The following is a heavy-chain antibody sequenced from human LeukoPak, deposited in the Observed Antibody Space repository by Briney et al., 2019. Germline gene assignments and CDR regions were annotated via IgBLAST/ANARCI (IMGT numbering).Heavy chain of an antibody. CDR1: GFTFSSYW. CDR3: ARDGMGYSDAFDI. CDR2: IKQDGSEK. V-gene: IGHV3-7*01. Sequence: GGSLRLSCAASGFTFSSYWMSWARQAPGKGLEWVANIKQDGSEKYYVDSVKGRFTISRDNAKNSLYLQMNSLRAEDTAVYYCARDGMGYSDAFDIWGQGTMVTVSS. J-gene: IGHJ3*02. D-gene: IGHD3-22*01.